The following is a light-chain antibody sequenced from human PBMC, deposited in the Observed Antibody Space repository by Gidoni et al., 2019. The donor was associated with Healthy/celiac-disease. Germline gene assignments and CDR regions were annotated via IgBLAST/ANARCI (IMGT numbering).Light chain of an antibody. J-gene: IGKJ4*01. V-gene: IGKV3-15*01. CDR2: GAS. Sequence: ELVMTQSPATLSVSPGERATLSCRASQSVSSNLAWYQQKPGQAPRLRIYGASTRATGIPARFSGSGSGTEFTLTISSLQSEDFADYYCQQYNNWPPLTFGGXTKVEIK. CDR3: QQYNNWPPLT. CDR1: QSVSSN.